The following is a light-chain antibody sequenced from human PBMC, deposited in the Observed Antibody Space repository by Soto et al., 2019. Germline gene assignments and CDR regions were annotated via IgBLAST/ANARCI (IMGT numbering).Light chain of an antibody. V-gene: IGLV2-11*01. CDR3: QSFDRTLIGSV. CDR2: GVV. CDR1: GNDVGAYNY. J-gene: IGLJ1*01. Sequence: QSVLTQPRSVSGSPGQSVTISCTGTGNDVGAYNYVSWYRQHPGRPPKLLIYGVVRWPSGVPDRFSGSKSGNTASLTISGLQAEDEADYYCQSFDRTLIGSVFGTGTKVTVL.